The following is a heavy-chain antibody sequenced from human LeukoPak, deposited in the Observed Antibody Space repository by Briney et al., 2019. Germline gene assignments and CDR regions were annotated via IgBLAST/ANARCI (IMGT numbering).Heavy chain of an antibody. Sequence: GGSLSLSCAASGFTFSNYWMTWVRQAPGKGLEWVANIKQDGSEGDYMDSVKGRFTISRDNSKNTLYLQMNSLRAEETAVYYCAKDLEAHDYGDYFDYWGQGTLVTVSS. D-gene: IGHD4-17*01. J-gene: IGHJ4*02. CDR2: IKQDGSEG. V-gene: IGHV3-7*03. CDR3: AKDLEAHDYGDYFDY. CDR1: GFTFSNYW.